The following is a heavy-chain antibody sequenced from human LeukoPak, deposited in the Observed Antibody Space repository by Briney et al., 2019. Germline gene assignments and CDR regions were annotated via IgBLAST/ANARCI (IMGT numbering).Heavy chain of an antibody. D-gene: IGHD3-22*01. J-gene: IGHJ4*02. Sequence: GGSLRLSCAASGFTFSSYAMSWVRQAPGKGLEWVSAISGGGGSTYYADSVKGRFTISRDNSKNTLYLQMNSLRAEDTAVYYCAKGGYYDSSGYLDYWGQGTLVTVSS. CDR2: ISGGGGST. V-gene: IGHV3-23*01. CDR3: AKGGYYDSSGYLDY. CDR1: GFTFSSYA.